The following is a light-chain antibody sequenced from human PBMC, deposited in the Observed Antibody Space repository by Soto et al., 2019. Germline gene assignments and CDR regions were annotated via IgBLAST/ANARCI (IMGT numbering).Light chain of an antibody. CDR2: DAS. CDR3: QHRTTWPL. J-gene: IGKJ4*01. V-gene: IGKV3-11*01. CDR1: QSVSTY. Sequence: EIALTQSPATLSLSPGERATLSCRASQSVSTYLAWYQQKPGQAPRLLIYDASTRATGIPARFSGSGSGTDFTLTISSLDREDFAVYYCQHRTTWPLFGGGTKVEIK.